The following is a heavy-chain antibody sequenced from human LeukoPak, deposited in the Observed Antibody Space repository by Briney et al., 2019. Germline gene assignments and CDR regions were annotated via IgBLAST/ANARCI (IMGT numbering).Heavy chain of an antibody. Sequence: SETLSLTCTVSGGSISSSSYYWGWIRQPPGKGLEWIGSIYTSGSTNYNPSLKSRVTISVDTSKNQFSLNLSSVTAADTAVYYCARKQWVEYYFESWGQGTLVTVSS. CDR1: GGSISSSSYY. CDR2: IYTSGST. J-gene: IGHJ4*02. D-gene: IGHD6-19*01. CDR3: ARKQWVEYYFES. V-gene: IGHV4-39*07.